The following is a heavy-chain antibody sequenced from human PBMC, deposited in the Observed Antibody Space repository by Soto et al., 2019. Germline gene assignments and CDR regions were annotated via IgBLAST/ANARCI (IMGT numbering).Heavy chain of an antibody. CDR1: GGSISSYY. D-gene: IGHD5-18*01. V-gene: IGHV4-59*01. Sequence: KNSETLSLTGTVSGGSISSYYWSWIRQPPGKGLEWIGYIYYNGNTNYNPSLRSRVTISVDTSKNQFSLKVSSVAAADTAVYYCARNVDTTRAYYFDYWGQGTLVTVSS. CDR3: ARNVDTTRAYYFDY. J-gene: IGHJ4*02. CDR2: IYYNGNT.